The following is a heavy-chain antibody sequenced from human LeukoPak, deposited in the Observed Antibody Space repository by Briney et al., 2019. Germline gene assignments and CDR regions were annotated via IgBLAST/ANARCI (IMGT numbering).Heavy chain of an antibody. Sequence: SETLSLTCTVSGGSISNTNYYWSWIRQPPGKGLEWVGYIYYSGTTSYNPSLKSRVTISVDTSKNQFSLKLSSVTAADTAVYYCARDVSGVAGSAFDIWGQGTMVTVSS. V-gene: IGHV4-61*01. CDR3: ARDVSGVAGSAFDI. CDR2: IYYSGTT. J-gene: IGHJ3*02. D-gene: IGHD6-19*01. CDR1: GGSISNTNYY.